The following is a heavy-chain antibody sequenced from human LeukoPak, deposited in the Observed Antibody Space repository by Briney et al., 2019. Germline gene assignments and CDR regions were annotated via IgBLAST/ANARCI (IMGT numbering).Heavy chain of an antibody. V-gene: IGHV1-69*04. CDR2: IIPILGIA. J-gene: IGHJ3*02. CDR1: GGTFSSYA. D-gene: IGHD6-13*01. CDR3: ASPHRYSSRGI. Sequence: ASVKVSCKSSGGTFSSYAMSGVRQAPGQGLEWMGRIIPILGIANYAQKFQGRVTITADKSTSTAHMELSSLRSEDTAVYYCASPHRYSSRGIWGQGTRVTVSS.